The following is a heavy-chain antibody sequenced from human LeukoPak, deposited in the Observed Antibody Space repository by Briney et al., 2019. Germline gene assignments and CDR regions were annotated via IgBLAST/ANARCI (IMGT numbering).Heavy chain of an antibody. CDR1: GGSFSGYY. D-gene: IGHD6-13*01. J-gene: IGHJ4*02. Sequence: SETLSLTCAVYGGSFSGYYWSWIRQPPGKGLEWIGEINHSGSTNYNPSLKSRVTISVDTSKNQFSLKLSSVTAADTAVYCCARKDGGIFDYWGQGTLVTVSS. CDR3: ARKDGGIFDY. V-gene: IGHV4-34*01. CDR2: INHSGST.